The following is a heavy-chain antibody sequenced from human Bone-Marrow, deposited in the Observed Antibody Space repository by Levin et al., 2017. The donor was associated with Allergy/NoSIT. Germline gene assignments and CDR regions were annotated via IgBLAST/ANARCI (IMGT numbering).Heavy chain of an antibody. D-gene: IGHD4-17*01. V-gene: IGHV6-1*01. Sequence: SQTLSLTCAISGDSVSSTSAAWNWIRQSPSRGLEWLGRTYYRSKWSNNYAVSVKSRITINPDTSKNQFSLQLNSVTPEDTAVYYCARGDDYGDYSFDYWGQGTLVTVSS. J-gene: IGHJ4*02. CDR3: ARGDDYGDYSFDY. CDR2: TYYRSKWSN. CDR1: GDSVSSTSAA.